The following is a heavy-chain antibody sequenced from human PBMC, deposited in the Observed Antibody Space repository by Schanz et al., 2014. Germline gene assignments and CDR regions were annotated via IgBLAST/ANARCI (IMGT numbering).Heavy chain of an antibody. Sequence: QVQLQESGPGLVKPSGTLSLTCAVSGGSISSSNWWSWVRQPPGKGLAWIGEIYHSGRTNYNPSLKIRVTISVDKSNNEFALYMSSVTAADTAVYYCARGVRGGSGTYYGAFYNYCYMDVWGKGTTVTVSS. CDR2: IYHSGRT. V-gene: IGHV4-4*02. J-gene: IGHJ6*03. D-gene: IGHD3-10*01. CDR3: ARGVRGGSGTYYGAFYNYCYMDV. CDR1: GGSISSSNW.